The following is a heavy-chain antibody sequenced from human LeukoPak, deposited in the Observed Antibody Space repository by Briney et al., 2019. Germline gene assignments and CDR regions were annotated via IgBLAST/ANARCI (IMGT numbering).Heavy chain of an antibody. CDR3: ARSRQASGLFSS. D-gene: IGHD3-10*01. J-gene: IGHJ5*02. CDR1: GGSISSDY. V-gene: IGHV4-4*07. Sequence: SETLSLTCNVAGGSISSDYWSWIRQPAGKGLEWMGRIYTTGSTNYNPSLKSRVTMSVDTSKNQFFLNVTSLTAADTAVYYCARSRQASGLFSSWGQGTLVVVSS. CDR2: IYTTGST.